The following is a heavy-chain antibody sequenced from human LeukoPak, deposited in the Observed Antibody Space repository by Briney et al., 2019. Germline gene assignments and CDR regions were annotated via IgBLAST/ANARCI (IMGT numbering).Heavy chain of an antibody. Sequence: GGSLRLSCAASGFTFSSYWMSWVRQAPGKGLEWVANIKQDGSEKYYVDSVKGRFTISRDNAKNSLYLQMNSLRAEDTAVYYCARRRLGELSYFDYWGQGTLVTVSS. CDR1: GFTFSSYW. CDR2: IKQDGSEK. CDR3: ARRRLGELSYFDY. J-gene: IGHJ4*02. V-gene: IGHV3-7*01. D-gene: IGHD3-16*02.